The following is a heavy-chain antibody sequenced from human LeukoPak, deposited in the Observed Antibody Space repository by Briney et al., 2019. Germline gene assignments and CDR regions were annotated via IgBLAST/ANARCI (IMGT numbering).Heavy chain of an antibody. J-gene: IGHJ5*02. CDR3: AKDRGTPVTTA. CDR2: ISGSGGST. CDR1: GFTVSTNS. V-gene: IGHV3-23*01. D-gene: IGHD4-17*01. Sequence: GGSLRLSCTVSGFTVSTNSMSWVRQAPGKGLEWVSAISGSGGSTYYADSVKGRFTISRDNSKNTLYLQMNSLRAEDTAVYYCAKDRGTPVTTAWGQGTLVTVSS.